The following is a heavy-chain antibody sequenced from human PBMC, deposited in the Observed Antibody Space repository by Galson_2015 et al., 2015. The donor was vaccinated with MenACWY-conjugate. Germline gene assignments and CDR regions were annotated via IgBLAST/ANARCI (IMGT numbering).Heavy chain of an antibody. CDR1: GYIFTTYW. J-gene: IGHJ6*02. Sequence: QSGAEVKTPGESLKISCTASGYIFTTYWIAWVRQMPGKGLEWMGLISPGDSNTRYSPSFQGQVTISADKSISTAYLQWSSLKASDTAMYYCARHPPGGRGMDVWGQGTTVTVSS. CDR2: ISPGDSNT. D-gene: IGHD1-26*01. V-gene: IGHV5-51*01. CDR3: ARHPPGGRGMDV.